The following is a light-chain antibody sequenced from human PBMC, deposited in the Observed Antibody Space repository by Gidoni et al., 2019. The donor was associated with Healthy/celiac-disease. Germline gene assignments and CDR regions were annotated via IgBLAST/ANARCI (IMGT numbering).Light chain of an antibody. Sequence: QSVLTQPPSVSGAPRQRVTISCNGSSSNLGAGYDVHWYTQLPGTAPKPRIYGNSNRPSGVPDRFSGSKSGTSAALAITGLQAEDEADYYCQPYDSSLSGVVFGGGTKLTVL. CDR1: SSNLGAGYD. CDR3: QPYDSSLSGVV. CDR2: GNS. V-gene: IGLV1-40*01. J-gene: IGLJ2*01.